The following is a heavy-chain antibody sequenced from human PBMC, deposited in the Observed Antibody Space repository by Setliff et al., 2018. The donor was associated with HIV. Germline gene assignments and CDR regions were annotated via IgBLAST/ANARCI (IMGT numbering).Heavy chain of an antibody. V-gene: IGHV1-2*02. CDR3: AKFIVPHRFTGGPLDY. J-gene: IGHJ4*02. CDR1: GYIFIRYY. CDR2: INPHTGVT. D-gene: IGHD2-15*01. Sequence: ASVKVSCKTSGYIFIRYYIFWVRQAPGQGLEWMGNINPHTGVTKYAEKFQGRVTMTRDASARTLYMELNSLRSEDTAVYYCAKFIVPHRFTGGPLDYWGQGTLVTVSS.